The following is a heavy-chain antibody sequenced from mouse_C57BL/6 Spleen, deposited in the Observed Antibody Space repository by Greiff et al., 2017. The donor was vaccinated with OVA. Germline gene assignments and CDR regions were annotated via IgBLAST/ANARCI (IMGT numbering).Heavy chain of an antibody. J-gene: IGHJ2*01. CDR3: ARGGYYDYDAGYFDY. CDR2: ISNGGGST. D-gene: IGHD2-4*01. Sequence: EVKLVESGGGLVQPGGSLKLSCAASGFTFSDYYMYWVRQTPEKRLEWVAYISNGGGSTYYPDTVKGRFTISRDNAKNTLYLQMSRLKSEDTAMYYCARGGYYDYDAGYFDYWGQGTTLTVSS. CDR1: GFTFSDYY. V-gene: IGHV5-12*01.